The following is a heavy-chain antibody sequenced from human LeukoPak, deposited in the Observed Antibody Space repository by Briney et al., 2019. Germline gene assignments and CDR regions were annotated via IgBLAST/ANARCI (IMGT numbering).Heavy chain of an antibody. CDR3: ATLRITMVRGVIITSSQYYFDY. V-gene: IGHV1-24*01. J-gene: IGHJ4*02. Sequence: ASVKVSCKVSGYTLTELSMHWVRQAPGKGLEWMGGFDPEDGETIYAQKFQGRVTMTEDTSTDTAYMELSSLRPEDTAVYYCATLRITMVRGVIITSSQYYFDYWGQGTLVTVSS. CDR2: FDPEDGET. CDR1: GYTLTELS. D-gene: IGHD3-10*01.